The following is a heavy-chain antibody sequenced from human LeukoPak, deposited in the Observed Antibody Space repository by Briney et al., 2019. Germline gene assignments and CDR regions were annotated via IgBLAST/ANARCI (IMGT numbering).Heavy chain of an antibody. CDR1: GFTFDDYA. V-gene: IGHV3-48*02. D-gene: IGHD3-3*01. Sequence: PGGSLRLSCAASGFTFDDYAMNWVRQAPGKGLEWVSYISSSSSTIYYADSVKGRFTISRDNAKNSLYLQMNSLRDEDTAVYYCARDLDRITIFGVVPPEPPDYWGQGTLVTVSS. J-gene: IGHJ4*02. CDR3: ARDLDRITIFGVVPPEPPDY. CDR2: ISSSSSTI.